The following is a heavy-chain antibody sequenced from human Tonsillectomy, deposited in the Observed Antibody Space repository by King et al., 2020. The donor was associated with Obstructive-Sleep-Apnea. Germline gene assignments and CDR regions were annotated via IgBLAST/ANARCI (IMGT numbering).Heavy chain of an antibody. D-gene: IGHD3-16*01. CDR2: IYYSGST. J-gene: IGHJ6*02. CDR1: GGSISSYY. CDR3: ARSGGLGMDYYYGMDV. V-gene: IGHV4-59*01. Sequence: VQLQESGPGLVKPSETLSLTCTVSGGSISSYYWSWIRQPPGKGLEWIGYIYYSGSTNYNPSLKSRVTISVDTSKNQFSLKLSSVTAADTAVYYCARSGGLGMDYYYGMDVWGQGTTVTVSS.